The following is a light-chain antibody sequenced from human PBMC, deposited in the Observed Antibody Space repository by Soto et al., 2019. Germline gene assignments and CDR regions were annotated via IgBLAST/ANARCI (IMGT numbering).Light chain of an antibody. CDR1: SGSIASNY. J-gene: IGLJ3*02. V-gene: IGLV6-57*03. Sequence: NFMLTQPHSVSESPGKTVTISCTRSSGSIASNYVQWFQQRPGSAPTTVIYEDNRRPSGVPDRFSGSIDSSSNSASLTVSGLKTEDEADYNCPSFDSSAYWVFGGGTKLTVL. CDR3: PSFDSSAYWV. CDR2: EDN.